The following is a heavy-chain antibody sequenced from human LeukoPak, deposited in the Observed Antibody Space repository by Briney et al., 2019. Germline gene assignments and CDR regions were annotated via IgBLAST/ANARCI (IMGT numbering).Heavy chain of an antibody. CDR3: ARNRVWFGEFPNAFDI. V-gene: IGHV4-4*07. J-gene: IGHJ3*02. CDR2: IYTSGST. CDR1: GASISSYY. D-gene: IGHD3-10*01. Sequence: SETLSLTCTVSGASISSYYWSWIRQPAGKGLEWIGRIYTSGSTNYNPSLKSRVTMSVDTSKNQFSLKLSSVTAADTAVYYCARNRVWFGEFPNAFDIWGQGTMVTVSS.